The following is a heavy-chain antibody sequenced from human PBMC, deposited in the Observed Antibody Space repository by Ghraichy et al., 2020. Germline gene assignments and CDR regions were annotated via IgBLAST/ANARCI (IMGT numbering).Heavy chain of an antibody. CDR1: GGSINGFY. CDR3: ARAGLSIFGVIQTYYSDQ. V-gene: IGHV4-59*01. Sequence: SQTLSLTCTVSGGSINGFYWSWIRQPPGKGLEWIGYIYYSGNTNYNPSLKSRVTISVDTSKNQFSLKLSSVTAADTAVYYCARAGLSIFGVIQTYYSDQWGQGTLVTVSS. D-gene: IGHD3-3*01. CDR2: IYYSGNT. J-gene: IGHJ4*02.